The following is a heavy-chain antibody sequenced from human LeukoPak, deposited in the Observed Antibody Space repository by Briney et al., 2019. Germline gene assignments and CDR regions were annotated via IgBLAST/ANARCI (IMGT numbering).Heavy chain of an antibody. J-gene: IGHJ4*02. D-gene: IGHD3-22*01. Sequence: GGFLRLSCAASGFTFSSYAMHWVRQAPGKGLEWVAVISYDGSNKYYADSVKGRFTISRDNSKNTLYLQMNSLRAEDTAVYYCASGPVLTMIVLYYFDYWGQGTLVTVSS. V-gene: IGHV3-30-3*01. CDR1: GFTFSSYA. CDR2: ISYDGSNK. CDR3: ASGPVLTMIVLYYFDY.